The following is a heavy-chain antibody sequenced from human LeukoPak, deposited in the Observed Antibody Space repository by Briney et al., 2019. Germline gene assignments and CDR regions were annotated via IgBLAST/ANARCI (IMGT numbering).Heavy chain of an antibody. J-gene: IGHJ3*01. CDR3: ARWTTVLTD. Sequence: ASVKVSCKASGFTFTGYYMHWVRQAPGQGLEWMGWIPPKSGGTNYAQKFQGRVTMTRDTSITTAYMELSSLRSDDTAVYYCARWTTVLTDWGQGTMVTVSS. CDR2: IPPKSGGT. D-gene: IGHD4-17*01. V-gene: IGHV1-2*02. CDR1: GFTFTGYY.